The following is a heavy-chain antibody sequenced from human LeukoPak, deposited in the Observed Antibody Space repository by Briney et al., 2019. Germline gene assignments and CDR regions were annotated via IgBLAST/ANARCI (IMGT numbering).Heavy chain of an antibody. Sequence: GGSLRPSCAASGFTFDDYAMHWVRQVSGKGLEWVSLISWDGGNTYYADSVKGRFTISRDNSKNSLYLQMNSLRAEDTALYYCAKSHSSSWSELGYWGQGTLVTVSS. D-gene: IGHD6-13*01. V-gene: IGHV3-43D*03. CDR3: AKSHSSSWSELGY. CDR1: GFTFDDYA. CDR2: ISWDGGNT. J-gene: IGHJ4*02.